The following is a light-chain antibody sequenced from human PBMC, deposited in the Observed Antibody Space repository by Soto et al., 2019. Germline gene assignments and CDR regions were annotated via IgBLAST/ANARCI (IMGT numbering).Light chain of an antibody. Sequence: QSALTQPASVSGSPGQSITISCTGTSSDVGGYNYVSWYQQHPGKAPKRMIYDVSNRPSGVSNRFSGYKSGNTASLTISGLQAEDEADYYCSSYTSSSTLYVFGPGTTLTVL. J-gene: IGLJ1*01. CDR3: SSYTSSSTLYV. CDR2: DVS. V-gene: IGLV2-14*01. CDR1: SSDVGGYNY.